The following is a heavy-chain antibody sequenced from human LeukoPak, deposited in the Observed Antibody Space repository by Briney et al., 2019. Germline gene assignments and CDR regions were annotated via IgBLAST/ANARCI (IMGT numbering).Heavy chain of an antibody. V-gene: IGHV3-48*03. CDR1: GFTFSSYE. Sequence: GGSLRLSCAASGFTFSSYEMNWVRQAPGKGLEWVSYISSSGSTIYYADSVKGRFTISRDNSKNTLYLQMNSLRAEDTAVYYCAKESEDTAMGTFDYWGQGTLVTVSS. D-gene: IGHD5-18*01. CDR2: ISSSGSTI. J-gene: IGHJ4*02. CDR3: AKESEDTAMGTFDY.